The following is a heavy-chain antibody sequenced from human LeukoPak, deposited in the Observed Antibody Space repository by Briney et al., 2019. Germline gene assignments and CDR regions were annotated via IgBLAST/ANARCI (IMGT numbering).Heavy chain of an antibody. CDR1: GFTFSSYS. D-gene: IGHD3-3*01. CDR3: AREGYYDFCSGYKRYYYMDV. V-gene: IGHV3-21*01. J-gene: IGHJ6*03. CDR2: ISSSSSYI. Sequence: KTGGSLRLSCAASGFTFSSYSMNWVRQAPGKGLEWVSSISSSSSYIYYADSVKGRFTISRDNAKNSLYLQMNSLRAEDTAVYYCAREGYYDFCSGYKRYYYMDVWGKGTTVTVSS.